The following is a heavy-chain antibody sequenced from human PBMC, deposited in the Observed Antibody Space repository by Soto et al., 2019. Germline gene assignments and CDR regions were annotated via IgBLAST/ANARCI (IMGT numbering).Heavy chain of an antibody. J-gene: IGHJ6*03. CDR3: ARGNIVVVVAATRYYYYYYYMDV. V-gene: IGHV4-34*01. D-gene: IGHD2-15*01. CDR1: GGSFSGYY. Sequence: LSLTCAVYGGSFSGYYWSWIRQPPGKGLEWIGEINHSGSTNYNPSLKSRVTISVDTSKNQFSLKLSSVTAADTAVYYCARGNIVVVVAATRYYYYYYYMDVWGKGTTVTVSS. CDR2: INHSGST.